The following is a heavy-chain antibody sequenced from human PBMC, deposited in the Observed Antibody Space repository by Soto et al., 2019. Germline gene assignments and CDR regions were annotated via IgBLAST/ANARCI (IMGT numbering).Heavy chain of an antibody. Sequence: SETLSLTCTVSGGSISSYYWSWIRQPPGKGLEWIGYIYYSGSTNYNPSLKSRVTISVDTSKNQFSLKLSSVTAADTAVYYCAREGVVPAAPVFDYWGQGTLVTVSS. CDR1: GGSISSYY. J-gene: IGHJ4*02. V-gene: IGHV4-59*01. CDR3: AREGVVPAAPVFDY. D-gene: IGHD2-2*01. CDR2: IYYSGST.